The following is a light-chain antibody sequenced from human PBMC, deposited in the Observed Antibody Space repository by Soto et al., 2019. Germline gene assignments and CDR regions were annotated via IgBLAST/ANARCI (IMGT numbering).Light chain of an antibody. V-gene: IGKV4-1*01. Sequence: DIVMTQSPDSLAVSLGERATINCKSSQSVLYSSNNKNYLAWYQQKPGQPPKLLIYWASTRESGVPDRFSGSGSGTDFPLTINSLQAEDVAVYYCQQYYTTPFAFGGGTKVEIK. J-gene: IGKJ4*01. CDR2: WAS. CDR1: QSVLYSSNNKNY. CDR3: QQYYTTPFA.